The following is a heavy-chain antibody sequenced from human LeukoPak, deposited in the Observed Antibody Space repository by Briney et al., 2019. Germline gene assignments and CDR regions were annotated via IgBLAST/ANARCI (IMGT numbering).Heavy chain of an antibody. CDR2: ISSSSSHI. Sequence: GGSLRLSCAASGFTFSSYTMNWVPQAPGKGLEWVSSISSSSSHIYYADSVKGRFTISRDNAKNSLYLQMNSLRVEDTAVYSCAALWFGDVDPWGQGTLVTVSS. D-gene: IGHD3-10*01. CDR1: GFTFSSYT. J-gene: IGHJ5*02. CDR3: AALWFGDVDP. V-gene: IGHV3-21*01.